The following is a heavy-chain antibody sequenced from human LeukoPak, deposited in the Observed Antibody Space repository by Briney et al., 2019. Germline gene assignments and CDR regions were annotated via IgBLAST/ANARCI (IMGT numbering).Heavy chain of an antibody. CDR2: IYHSGST. J-gene: IGHJ4*02. CDR1: GFIFTSYG. Sequence: GSLRLSCAASGFIFTSYGMSWVRQAPGKGLEWIGSIYHSGSTYYNPSLKSRVTISVDTSKNQFSLKLSSVTAADTAVYYCARHPTYYYDSSGLYYFDYWGQGTLVTVSS. CDR3: ARHPTYYYDSSGLYYFDY. D-gene: IGHD3-22*01. V-gene: IGHV4-38-2*01.